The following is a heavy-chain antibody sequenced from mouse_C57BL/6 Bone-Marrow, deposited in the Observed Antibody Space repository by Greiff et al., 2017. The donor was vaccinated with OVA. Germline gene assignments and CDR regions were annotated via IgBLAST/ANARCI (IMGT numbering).Heavy chain of an antibody. CDR3: ARSRWLRYSNYVGWFAY. V-gene: IGHV14-4*01. D-gene: IGHD2-5*01. CDR2: IDPENGDT. J-gene: IGHJ3*01. CDR1: GFNIKDDY. Sequence: EVKLVESGAELVRPGASVKLSCTASGFNIKDDYMHWVKQRPEQGLEWIGWIDPENGDTEYASKFQGKATITADKSSSTAYMQLSSLTSEDSAVYYCARSRWLRYSNYVGWFAYWGQGTLVTVSA.